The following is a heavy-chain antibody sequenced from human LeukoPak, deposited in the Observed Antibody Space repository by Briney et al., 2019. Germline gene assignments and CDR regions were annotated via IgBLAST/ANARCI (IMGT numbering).Heavy chain of an antibody. D-gene: IGHD5-12*01. CDR1: GFTVSSNY. CDR2: IYSGGST. V-gene: IGHV3-66*01. Sequence: GGSLRLSCAASGFTVSSNYMSWVRQAPGKGLEWASVIYSGGSTYYADSVKGRSTISRDNSKNTLYLQMNSLRAEDTAVYYCARVRGYVADYWGQGTLVTVSS. CDR3: ARVRGYVADY. J-gene: IGHJ4*02.